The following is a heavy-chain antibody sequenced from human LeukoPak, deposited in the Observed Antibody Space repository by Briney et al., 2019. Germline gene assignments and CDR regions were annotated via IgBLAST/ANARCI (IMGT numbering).Heavy chain of an antibody. Sequence: GGSLRLSCAASGFTFSTYVMTWVRQAPGKGLEWVSALSGSGGSTFYADSVKGRFTISRDNSNNTLYLQMNSLRAEDTAVYYCAKEKSTSNIDYWGQGTLVTVSS. J-gene: IGHJ4*02. D-gene: IGHD2-2*01. CDR2: LSGSGGST. CDR3: AKEKSTSNIDY. V-gene: IGHV3-23*01. CDR1: GFTFSTYV.